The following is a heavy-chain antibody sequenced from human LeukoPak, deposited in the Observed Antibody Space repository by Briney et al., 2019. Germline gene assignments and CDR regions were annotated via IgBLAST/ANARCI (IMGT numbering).Heavy chain of an antibody. CDR3: ARMGAAIGAGMDA. D-gene: IGHD1-26*01. Sequence: PGGSLRLSCTASGFTFSRYSLNWVRQPPGKGLEWVSSISSSSSYIYYADSMRGRFTISRDNAKNSLYLQMNSLRAEDTAVYYFARMGAAIGAGMDASGQGATVTVSS. V-gene: IGHV3-21*01. CDR2: ISSSSSYI. CDR1: GFTFSRYS. J-gene: IGHJ6*02.